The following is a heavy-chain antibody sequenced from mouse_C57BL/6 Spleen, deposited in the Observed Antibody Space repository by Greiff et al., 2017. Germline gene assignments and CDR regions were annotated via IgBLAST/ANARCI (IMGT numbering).Heavy chain of an antibody. J-gene: IGHJ2*01. CDR2: IIPNNGGT. CDR1: GYTFTDYY. Sequence: EVQLQQSGPELVKPGASVKISCKASGYTFTDYYMNWVKQSHGKSLEWIGDIIPNNGGTSYNQKFKGKATLTVDKSSSTAYMELSSLTSEDSAVYYCSRRPIYYASPFGYWGQGTTLTVSS. D-gene: IGHD2-1*01. CDR3: SRRPIYYASPFGY. V-gene: IGHV1-26*01.